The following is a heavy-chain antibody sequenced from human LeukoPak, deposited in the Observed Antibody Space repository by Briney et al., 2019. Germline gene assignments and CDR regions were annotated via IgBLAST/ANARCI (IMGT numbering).Heavy chain of an antibody. V-gene: IGHV1-18*01. CDR3: ARGDYDFWSGTSPNWFDP. CDR2: ISAYNGNT. Sequence: ASVKVSCKASGYTFTSYGISWVRQAPGQGLEWMGWISAYNGNTNYAQKLQGRVTMTTDTSTSTAYMELRSLRSDDTAVYYCARGDYDFWSGTSPNWFDPWGQGTLVTVSS. CDR1: GYTFTSYG. J-gene: IGHJ5*02. D-gene: IGHD3-3*01.